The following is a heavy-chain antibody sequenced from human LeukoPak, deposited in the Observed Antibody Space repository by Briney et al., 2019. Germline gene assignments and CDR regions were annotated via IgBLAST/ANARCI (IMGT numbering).Heavy chain of an antibody. J-gene: IGHJ6*02. Sequence: GGFLRLSCAASGFTFNNYPMSWVRQAPGKGLEWVSSISENGGYTYYADSVKGRFTVSRDNSNNTVNLQMNSLRVEDTAVYYCARTSPYFYGMDVWGQGTTVTVSS. D-gene: IGHD1-7*01. CDR1: GFTFNNYP. V-gene: IGHV3-23*01. CDR3: ARTSPYFYGMDV. CDR2: ISENGGYT.